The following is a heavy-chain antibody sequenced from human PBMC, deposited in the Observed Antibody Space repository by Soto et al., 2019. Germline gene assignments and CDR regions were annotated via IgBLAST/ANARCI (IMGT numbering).Heavy chain of an antibody. D-gene: IGHD6-13*01. CDR3: ARAGGYSRTTPNPRAYDMDV. J-gene: IGHJ6*02. V-gene: IGHV3-66*01. Sequence: GGSLRLSCASSGGTGSSNYMSLVRQAPGKGLEWVSVIYSGGSTYYADSVKGRFTITRDNSKNTLYFQLNSLKAEDTAVYYCARAGGYSRTTPNPRAYDMDVWGQGTTVTVSS. CDR2: IYSGGST. CDR1: GGTGSSNY.